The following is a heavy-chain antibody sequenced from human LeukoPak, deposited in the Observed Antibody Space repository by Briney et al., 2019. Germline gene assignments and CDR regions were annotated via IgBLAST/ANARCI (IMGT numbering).Heavy chain of an antibody. Sequence: SETLSLTCAVYGGSFSGYYWSWIRQPPGKGLEWIGSIYYSGSTYYNPSLKSRVTISVDTSKNQFSLKLSSVTAEDTAVYYCARDLSGIAGYTYGRGIDYWGQGTLVTVSS. V-gene: IGHV4-34*01. CDR3: ARDLSGIAGYTYGRGIDY. CDR2: IYYSGST. D-gene: IGHD5-18*01. J-gene: IGHJ4*02. CDR1: GGSFSGYY.